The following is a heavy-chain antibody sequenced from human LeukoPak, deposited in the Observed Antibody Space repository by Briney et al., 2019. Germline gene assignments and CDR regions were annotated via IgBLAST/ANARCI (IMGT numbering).Heavy chain of an antibody. CDR2: INHSGST. CDR3: AREGLRYYGSQRVNWFDP. D-gene: IGHD3-10*01. V-gene: IGHV4-34*01. Sequence: SETLSLTCAVYGGSFSGYYWSWIRQPPGKGLEWIGEINHSGSTNYNPSLKSRVTISVDTSKNQFSLKLSSVTAADTAVYYCAREGLRYYGSQRVNWFDPWGQGTLVTVSS. CDR1: GGSFSGYY. J-gene: IGHJ5*02.